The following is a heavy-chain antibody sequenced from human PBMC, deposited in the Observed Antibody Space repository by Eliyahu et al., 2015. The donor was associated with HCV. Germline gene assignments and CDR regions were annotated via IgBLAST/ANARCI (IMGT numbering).Heavy chain of an antibody. Sequence: EVQLVQSGAEVKKPGESLKISXXGXGYSFTSYWIGWVRQMPGKGLEWMGXIYPGDSDTRYSPSFQGQVTISADKSIXTAYLQWSSXKASDTAMYYCARHRQWTVEDYWGQGTLVTVSS. V-gene: IGHV5-51*01. J-gene: IGHJ4*02. CDR2: IYPGDSDT. CDR1: GYSFTSYW. D-gene: IGHD6-19*01. CDR3: ARHRQWTVEDY.